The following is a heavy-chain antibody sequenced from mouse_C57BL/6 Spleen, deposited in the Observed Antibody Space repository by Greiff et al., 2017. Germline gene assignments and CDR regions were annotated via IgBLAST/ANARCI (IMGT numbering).Heavy chain of an antibody. CDR1: GYTFTSYG. CDR3: ARLGDYDDDFDY. V-gene: IGHV1-81*01. J-gene: IGHJ2*01. D-gene: IGHD2-4*01. CDR2: IYPRSGNT. Sequence: VQLQQSGAELARPGASVKLSCKASGYTFTSYGISWVKQRPGQGLAWIGEIYPRSGNTYYNEKFKGKATLTADKSSSTAYMELRSLTSEDSAVYFCARLGDYDDDFDYWGQGTTLTVSS.